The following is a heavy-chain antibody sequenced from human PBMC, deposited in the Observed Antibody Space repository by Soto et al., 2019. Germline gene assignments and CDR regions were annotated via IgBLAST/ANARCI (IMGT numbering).Heavy chain of an antibody. V-gene: IGHV1-8*02. J-gene: IGHJ4*02. Sequence: ASVKVSCKASGYTFTSYDINWVRQATGQGLEWMGWMNPNSGNTGYAQKFQGRVTMTRNTSISTAYMELSSLRSEDTAVYYCARGLLNCSGGSCYFDYWGQGTLVTVSS. CDR1: GYTFTSYD. CDR2: MNPNSGNT. CDR3: ARGLLNCSGGSCYFDY. D-gene: IGHD2-15*01.